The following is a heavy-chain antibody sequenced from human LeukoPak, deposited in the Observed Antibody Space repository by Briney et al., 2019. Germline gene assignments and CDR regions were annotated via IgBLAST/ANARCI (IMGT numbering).Heavy chain of an antibody. CDR2: MNPNSGNT. V-gene: IGHV1-8*01. Sequence: ASVKVSCKASGYTFTSYDINWVRQATGQGLEWMGWMNPNSGNTGYAQKLQGRVTMTRNTSISTAYIELSSLRSEDTAVYYCARIWVVRGRGGVLGYWGQGTLVTVSS. CDR3: ARIWVVRGRGGVLGY. D-gene: IGHD3-10*01. J-gene: IGHJ4*02. CDR1: GYTFTSYD.